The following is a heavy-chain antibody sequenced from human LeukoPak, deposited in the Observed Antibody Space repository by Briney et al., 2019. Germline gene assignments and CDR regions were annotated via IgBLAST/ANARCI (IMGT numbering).Heavy chain of an antibody. Sequence: PGGSLRLSCIASGFTFRNAWMSRVRQAPGKGLEWVANIKQDGSDKYYVDSVKGRFTISRDNAKNSLYLQMNSLRAEDTAVYYCAKRWAGNYWGQGTLVTVSS. CDR2: IKQDGSDK. CDR1: GFTFRNAW. D-gene: IGHD4-23*01. J-gene: IGHJ4*02. V-gene: IGHV3-7*03. CDR3: AKRWAGNY.